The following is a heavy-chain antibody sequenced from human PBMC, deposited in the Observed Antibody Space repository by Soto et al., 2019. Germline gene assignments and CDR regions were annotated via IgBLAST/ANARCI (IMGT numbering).Heavy chain of an antibody. J-gene: IGHJ6*02. Sequence: TSETLSLTCTVSGGSVNSGSYYWSWIRQPPGKGLEWIGYISNSGSTNYNPSLKSRITISVDTSKNQFSLKLGSVTAADTAVYYCARGADGRYHHYGMDVWGQGTTVTVSS. CDR2: ISNSGST. V-gene: IGHV4-61*01. D-gene: IGHD1-26*01. CDR3: ARGADGRYHHYGMDV. CDR1: GGSVNSGSYY.